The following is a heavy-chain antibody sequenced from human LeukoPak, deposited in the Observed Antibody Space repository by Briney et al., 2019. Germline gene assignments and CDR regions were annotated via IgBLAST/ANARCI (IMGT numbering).Heavy chain of an antibody. CDR2: INPNSGGT. J-gene: IGHJ4*02. CDR3: ARGDLAVAGTFPNDY. CDR1: GYTFTSYD. D-gene: IGHD6-19*01. Sequence: ASVKVSCKASGYTFTSYDINWVRQATGQGLEWMGWINPNSGGTNYAQNFQGRVTMTWDTSISTAYMELSRLRYDDTAVYYCARGDLAVAGTFPNDYWGQGTLVTVSS. V-gene: IGHV1-2*02.